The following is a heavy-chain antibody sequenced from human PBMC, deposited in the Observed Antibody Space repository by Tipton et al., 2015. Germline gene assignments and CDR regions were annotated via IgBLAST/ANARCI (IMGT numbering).Heavy chain of an antibody. CDR1: GFTFSNYA. D-gene: IGHD6-6*01. J-gene: IGHJ4*02. CDR3: LSRYSSSSLDD. Sequence: SLRLSCGASGFTFSNYAMSWVRQAPGKGLEWVSSITGRGDSTYYADSVKGRFTISRDNSKNTVFLQMNSLRVEDTAVYYCLSRYSSSSLDDWGQGTLVTVSS. CDR2: ITGRGDST. V-gene: IGHV3-23*01.